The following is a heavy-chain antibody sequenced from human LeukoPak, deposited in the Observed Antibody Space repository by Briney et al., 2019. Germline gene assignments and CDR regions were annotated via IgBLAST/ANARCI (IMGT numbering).Heavy chain of an antibody. D-gene: IGHD6-13*01. V-gene: IGHV3-30-3*01. J-gene: IGHJ4*02. Sequence: GGSLRLSCAASGFTFNCYAMHWVRQAPGKGLEWVAIVSYDGSNKSSADSVKGLFTISRDNSKNTLFLQMNSLSPDDTAVYYFARGGSSWSFDYWGQGTLVTVSS. CDR3: ARGGSSWSFDY. CDR2: VSYDGSNK. CDR1: GFTFNCYA.